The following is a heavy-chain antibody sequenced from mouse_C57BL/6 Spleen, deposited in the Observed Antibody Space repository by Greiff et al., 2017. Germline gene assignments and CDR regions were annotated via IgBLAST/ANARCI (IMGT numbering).Heavy chain of an antibody. CDR2: ISDGGSYT. CDR3: ARVERYFDY. V-gene: IGHV5-4*01. CDR1: GFTFSSYA. Sequence: EVQGVESGGGLVKPGGSLKLSCAASGFTFSSYAMSWVRQTPEKRLEWVATISDGGSYTYYPDNVKGRFTISRDNAKNNLYLQMSHLKSEDTAMYYCARVERYFDYWGQGTTLTVSS. J-gene: IGHJ2*01.